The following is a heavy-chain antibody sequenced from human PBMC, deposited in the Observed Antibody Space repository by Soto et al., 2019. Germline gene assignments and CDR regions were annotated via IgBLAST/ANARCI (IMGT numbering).Heavy chain of an antibody. D-gene: IGHD3-10*01. V-gene: IGHV1-18*01. CDR2: INTYNGNT. CDR3: ARRGQLSGSTYHQAS. CDR1: GYTFTNYG. Sequence: QVQLVQSGAEVKKPGASVKVSCKASGYTFTNYGISWVRQAPGQGLEWMGWINTYNGNTYYAQKLQGRVTLTTHTSTSTAYMDLRRLRTDDTAVYYGARRGQLSGSTYHQASWGQGTLVTVS. J-gene: IGHJ5*02.